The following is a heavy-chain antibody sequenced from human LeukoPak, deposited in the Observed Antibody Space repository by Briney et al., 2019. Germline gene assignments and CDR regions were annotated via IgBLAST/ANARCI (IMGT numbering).Heavy chain of an antibody. V-gene: IGHV4-4*07. CDR3: ARVGGMRDILTGYYNYYYYGMDV. CDR2: IYTSGST. Sequence: SETLSLTCTVSGGSISSYYWSWIRQPAGKGLEWIGRIYTSGSTNYNPSLKSRVTMLVDTSKNQFSLKLGSVTAADTAVYYCARVGGMRDILTGYYNYYYYGMDVWGQGTTVTVSS. CDR1: GGSISSYY. J-gene: IGHJ6*02. D-gene: IGHD3-9*01.